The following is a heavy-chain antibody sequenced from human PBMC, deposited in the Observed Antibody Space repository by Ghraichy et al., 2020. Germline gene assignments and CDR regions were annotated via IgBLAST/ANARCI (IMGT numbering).Heavy chain of an antibody. D-gene: IGHD4-23*01. V-gene: IGHV3-23*01. Sequence: GESLNISCAASGFTFSSYAMSWVRQAPGKGLEWVSAISGSGGSTYYADSVKGRFTISRDNSKNTLYLQMNSLRAEDTAVYYCAKDRLERGYYGGNSGVTDYWGQGTLVTVSS. J-gene: IGHJ4*02. CDR3: AKDRLERGYYGGNSGVTDY. CDR1: GFTFSSYA. CDR2: ISGSGGST.